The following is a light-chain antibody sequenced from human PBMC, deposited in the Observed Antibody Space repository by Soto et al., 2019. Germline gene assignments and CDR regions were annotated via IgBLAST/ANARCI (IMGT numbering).Light chain of an antibody. Sequence: QSALTQPPSVSGSPGRSVTISCTGTSSDVGSYDSVSWYQQPPGTVPKLMIYEVSNRPSGVPDRFSGSKSGNTASLTISGLQAEDEADYYCSSYTTSRTYVFGTGTKLTVL. J-gene: IGLJ1*01. CDR1: SSDVGSYDS. CDR2: EVS. CDR3: SSYTTSRTYV. V-gene: IGLV2-18*02.